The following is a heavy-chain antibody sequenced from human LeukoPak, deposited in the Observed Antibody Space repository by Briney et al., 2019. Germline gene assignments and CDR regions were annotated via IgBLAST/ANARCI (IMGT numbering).Heavy chain of an antibody. Sequence: SETLSLTCTVSGGSISSYCWSWMRQPPGKGLEWIGYIYYSGSTNYNPSLNSRVTILLDTSKNQFSLKLSSVTAADPAVYYCTRATLDYDILAGYYPGPFVYWGQGTLVTVSS. V-gene: IGHV4-59*01. CDR1: GGSISSYC. J-gene: IGHJ4*02. D-gene: IGHD3-9*01. CDR3: TRATLDYDILAGYYPGPFVY. CDR2: IYYSGST.